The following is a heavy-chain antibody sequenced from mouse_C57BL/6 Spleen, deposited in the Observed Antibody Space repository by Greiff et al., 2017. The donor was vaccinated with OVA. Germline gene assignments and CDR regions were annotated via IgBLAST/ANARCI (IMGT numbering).Heavy chain of an antibody. CDR3: VLATGGYYAMDY. J-gene: IGHJ4*01. Sequence: EVQLQQSGPELVKPGASVKISCKASGYTFTDYYMNWVKQSHGKSLEWIGDINPNNGGTSYNQKFKGKATLTVDKSSSTAYMELRSLTSEDSAVYYCVLATGGYYAMDYWGQGTSVTVSS. V-gene: IGHV1-26*01. CDR2: INPNNGGT. CDR1: GYTFTDYY. D-gene: IGHD1-1*01.